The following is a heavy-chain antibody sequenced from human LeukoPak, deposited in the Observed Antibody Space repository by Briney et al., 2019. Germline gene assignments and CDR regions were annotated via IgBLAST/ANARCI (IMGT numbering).Heavy chain of an antibody. D-gene: IGHD5-24*01. CDR2: IYYSGST. CDR1: GGSISSYY. V-gene: IGHV4-59*01. Sequence: PSETLSLTCTVSGGSISSYYWSWIRQPPGKGLEWIGYIYYSGSTNYNPSLKSRVTISVDTSKNQFSLKLSSVTAADKAVYYCARAPRTIEMATTTGPYYYYMDVWGKGTTVTVSS. J-gene: IGHJ6*03. CDR3: ARAPRTIEMATTTGPYYYYMDV.